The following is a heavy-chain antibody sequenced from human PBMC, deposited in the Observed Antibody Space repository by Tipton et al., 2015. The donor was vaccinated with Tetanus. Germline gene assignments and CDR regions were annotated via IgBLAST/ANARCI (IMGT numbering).Heavy chain of an antibody. CDR3: ARTTRRWLHPDY. D-gene: IGHD5-24*01. Sequence: LRLSCTVSGGSISTRNYFWGWIRQAPGKGLEWIGNIYYSGSTDYNPSLKSRVAISVDTSKNQFSLQLASVTASDTAIYYCARTTRRWLHPDYWGQGTLVTVSS. CDR1: GGSISTRNYF. J-gene: IGHJ4*02. V-gene: IGHV4-39*07. CDR2: IYYSGST.